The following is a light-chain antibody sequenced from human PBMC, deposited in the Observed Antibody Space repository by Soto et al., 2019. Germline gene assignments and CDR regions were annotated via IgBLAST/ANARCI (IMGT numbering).Light chain of an antibody. Sequence: DIQMTQSPSSLSASVGDRVTITCRSSQNINNYLNWYQQKPGEAPQLLIYGASTLQSGGPSRFSGSGSGTDFTRSISSLQPEDFAVYYCQQLYSTPYTFGPGTNVDMK. CDR2: GAS. CDR1: QNINNY. CDR3: QQLYSTPYT. V-gene: IGKV1-39*01. J-gene: IGKJ3*01.